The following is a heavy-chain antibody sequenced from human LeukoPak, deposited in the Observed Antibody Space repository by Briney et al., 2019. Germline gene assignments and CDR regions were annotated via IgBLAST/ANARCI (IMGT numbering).Heavy chain of an antibody. V-gene: IGHV3-30*18. CDR1: GFTFSSYT. J-gene: IGHJ4*02. Sequence: GGSLRLSCAASGFTFSSYTMHWVRQAPGKGLEWVAVISYDGSNKYYADSVKGRFTISRDNSKNTLYLQMNSLRAEDTAVYYCAKDLDLDSSGWYGGLDYWGQGTLVTVSS. CDR3: AKDLDLDSSGWYGGLDY. D-gene: IGHD6-19*01. CDR2: ISYDGSNK.